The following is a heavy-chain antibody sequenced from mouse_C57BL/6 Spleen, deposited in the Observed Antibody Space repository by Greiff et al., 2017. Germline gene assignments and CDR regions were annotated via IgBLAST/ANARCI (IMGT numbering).Heavy chain of an antibody. CDR1: GYTFTDYY. Sequence: EVKLMESGPVLVKPGASVKMSCKASGYTFTDYYMNWVKQSHGKSLEWIGVINPYNGGTSYNQKFKGKATLTVDKSSSTAYMELNSLTSEDSAVYYCAPHLGAYWGQGTLVTVSA. J-gene: IGHJ3*01. D-gene: IGHD4-1*01. CDR3: APHLGAY. CDR2: INPYNGGT. V-gene: IGHV1-19*01.